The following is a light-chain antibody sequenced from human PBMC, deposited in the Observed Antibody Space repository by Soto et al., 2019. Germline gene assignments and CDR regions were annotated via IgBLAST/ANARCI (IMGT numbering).Light chain of an antibody. Sequence: DIQMTQFPSSLSSTVSDRVTITCRASQSVRSYLNWYQQKPGKAPKLLIFAASSLQSGTPSRFSGSGSGTDFTLTISTLQPEDFATYYCQQSYSTPWTFGQGTKVDIK. V-gene: IGKV1-39*01. CDR1: QSVRSY. CDR3: QQSYSTPWT. J-gene: IGKJ1*01. CDR2: AAS.